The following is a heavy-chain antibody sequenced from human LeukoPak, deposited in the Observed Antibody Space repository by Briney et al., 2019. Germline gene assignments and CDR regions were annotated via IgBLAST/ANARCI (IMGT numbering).Heavy chain of an antibody. CDR1: GFTFSSYA. J-gene: IGHJ6*02. V-gene: IGHV3-23*01. CDR2: ISSSGGST. CDR3: AKDSVTTVVTPSYGMDV. D-gene: IGHD4-17*01. Sequence: GGSLRLSCAASGFTFSSYAMSWVRLAPGKGLEWVSGISSSGGSTYYADSVKGRFTISRDSSKNTLYLQMNSLRAEDTALYYCAKDSVTTVVTPSYGMDVWGQGTTVTVSS.